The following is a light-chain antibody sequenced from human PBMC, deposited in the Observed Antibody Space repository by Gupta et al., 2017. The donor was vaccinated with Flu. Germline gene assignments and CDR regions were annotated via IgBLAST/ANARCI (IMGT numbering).Light chain of an antibody. CDR1: SRHSSYI. J-gene: IGLJ3*02. V-gene: IGLV4-60*03. Sequence: QPVLTQSSSASASLGSPVKLTCTLSSRHSSYIIAWHQQQPVKAARYLMKLEGSGSYNQGSGVPVRFSGSSSGADRYLTSSNPQSEDDADYYCETWDSNSWVFGGGTKLTVL. CDR3: ETWDSNSWV. CDR2: LEGSGSY.